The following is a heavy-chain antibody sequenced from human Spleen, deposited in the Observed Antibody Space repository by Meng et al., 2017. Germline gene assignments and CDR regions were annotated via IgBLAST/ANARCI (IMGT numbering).Heavy chain of an antibody. D-gene: IGHD1-26*01. J-gene: IGHJ6*01. CDR3: ARDPGPSGSYWVSGYYYYGMDV. V-gene: IGHV3-48*03. Sequence: GESLKISCAASGFTFSSYEMNWVRQAPGKGLEWVSYISSSGSTIYYADSVKGRFTISRDNAKNSLYLQMNSLRAEDTAVYYCARDPGPSGSYWVSGYYYYGMDVWGQGNTVNCSS. CDR2: ISSSGSTI. CDR1: GFTFSSYE.